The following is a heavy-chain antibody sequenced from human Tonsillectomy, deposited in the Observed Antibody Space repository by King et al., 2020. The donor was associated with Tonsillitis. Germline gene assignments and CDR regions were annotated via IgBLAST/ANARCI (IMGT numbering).Heavy chain of an antibody. D-gene: IGHD5-12*01. CDR1: GFIFSSYS. CDR2: ISSSGVYI. CDR3: SRRADSGYEDY. J-gene: IGHJ4*02. Sequence: VQLVESGGGLVKPGGSLRLSCAASGFIFSSYSMNWVRQAPGKGLEWVSSISSSGVYIYNADSVKGRFTISRDNAKNSLYLQMNSLRAEDTAVYYCSRRADSGYEDYWGQGTLVTVSS. V-gene: IGHV3-21*01.